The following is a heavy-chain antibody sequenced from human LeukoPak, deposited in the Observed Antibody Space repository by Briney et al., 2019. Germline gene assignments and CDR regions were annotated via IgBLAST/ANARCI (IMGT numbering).Heavy chain of an antibody. J-gene: IGHJ6*02. CDR3: VRDPSGHGMDV. Sequence: GGSLRLSCAASGFTFSSYDMHWVRQPTGKGLEWVSAIGTAGDTHYLGSVKGRFTISRENAKNSLYLQMNSLRAGDTAVYYCVRDPSGHGMDVWGQGTTVTVFS. D-gene: IGHD6-19*01. CDR2: IGTAGDT. CDR1: GFTFSSYD. V-gene: IGHV3-13*01.